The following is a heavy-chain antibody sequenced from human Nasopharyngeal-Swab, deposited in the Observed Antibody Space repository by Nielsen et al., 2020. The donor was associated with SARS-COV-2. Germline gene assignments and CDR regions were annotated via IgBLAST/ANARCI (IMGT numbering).Heavy chain of an antibody. V-gene: IGHV3-23*01. D-gene: IGHD3-16*02. CDR1: GFSFSSYV. CDR3: ARDNGDYVWGSYLNYFDY. CDR2: IRGSGGGT. Sequence: GESLKISCAVSGFSFSSYVMSWVRQVPGKGLEWVSAIRGSGGGTYSADSVKGRFTISRDSSKNTLYLQINSLRAEDTAVYYCARDNGDYVWGSYLNYFDYWGQGTLVTVSS. J-gene: IGHJ4*02.